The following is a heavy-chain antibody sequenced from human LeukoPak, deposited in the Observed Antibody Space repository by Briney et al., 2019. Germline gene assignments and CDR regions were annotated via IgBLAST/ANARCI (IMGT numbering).Heavy chain of an antibody. J-gene: IGHJ4*02. D-gene: IGHD3-22*01. V-gene: IGHV4-34*01. Sequence: SETLSLTCAVYGGSFSGYYWSWIRQPPGKGLEWIGEINHSGGTNYNPSLKSRVTISVDTSKNQFSLKLSSVTAADTAVYYCARCPQYCYDSSGYYDYWGQGTLVTVSS. CDR3: ARCPQYCYDSSGYYDY. CDR2: INHSGGT. CDR1: GGSFSGYY.